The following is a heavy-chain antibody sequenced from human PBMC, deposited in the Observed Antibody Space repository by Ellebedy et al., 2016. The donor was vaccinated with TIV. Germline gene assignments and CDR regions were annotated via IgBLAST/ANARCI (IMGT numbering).Heavy chain of an antibody. CDR3: ARDVVRGVPLVGFDI. CDR1: GFTFSGYS. Sequence: GGSLRLXXAASGFTFSGYSMHWVRQAPGKGLEWVSSISSSSSYIYYADSVRGRFTISRDNAKNSLYLQMNSLRAEDTAVYYCARDVVRGVPLVGFDIWGQGTMVTVPS. CDR2: ISSSSSYI. V-gene: IGHV3-21*01. J-gene: IGHJ3*02. D-gene: IGHD3-10*01.